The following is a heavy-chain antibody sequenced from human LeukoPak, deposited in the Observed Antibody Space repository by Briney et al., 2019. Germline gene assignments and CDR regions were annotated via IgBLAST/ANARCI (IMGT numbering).Heavy chain of an antibody. Sequence: PGGSLRLPCAASGFTFDDYGMGWVRQAPGKGLEWVSGINWNGGSTGYADSVKGRFTISRDNAKNSLYLQMNSLRAEDTALYYCARARTNSYYDFWSGYYLDAFDIWGQGTMVTVSS. CDR1: GFTFDDYG. V-gene: IGHV3-20*04. D-gene: IGHD3-3*01. J-gene: IGHJ3*02. CDR3: ARARTNSYYDFWSGYYLDAFDI. CDR2: INWNGGST.